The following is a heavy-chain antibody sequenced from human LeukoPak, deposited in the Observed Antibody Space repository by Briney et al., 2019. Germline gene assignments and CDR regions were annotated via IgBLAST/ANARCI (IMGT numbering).Heavy chain of an antibody. CDR2: ISGSGGST. Sequence: GGSLRLSCAASGFTFSSYAMSWFRQAPGKGLEWVSAISGSGGSTYYADSVKGRFTISRDNSKNTLYLQMNSLSGEHTPVYSRAKLLRYFFDPWGEGTQVTLCS. CDR3: AKLLRYFFDP. V-gene: IGHV3-23*01. D-gene: IGHD3-9*01. J-gene: IGHJ5*02. CDR1: GFTFSSYA.